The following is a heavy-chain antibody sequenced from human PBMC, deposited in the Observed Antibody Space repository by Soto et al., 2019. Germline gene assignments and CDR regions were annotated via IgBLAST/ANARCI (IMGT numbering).Heavy chain of an antibody. Sequence: QVQLQESGPGLVKPSQTLSLTCTVSGGSISSGGYYWSWVRQHPGQGLEWIGYIYYSGSTYYNPSLKSRVTISVDTSKNQFSLKLSSVTAADTAVYYCARWGGMVVTIVGFDPWGQGTLVTVSS. CDR1: GGSISSGGYY. J-gene: IGHJ5*02. CDR3: ARWGGMVVTIVGFDP. V-gene: IGHV4-31*03. CDR2: IYYSGST. D-gene: IGHD2-15*01.